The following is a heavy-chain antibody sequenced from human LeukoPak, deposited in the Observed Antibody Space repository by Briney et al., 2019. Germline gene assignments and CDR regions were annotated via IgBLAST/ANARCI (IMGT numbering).Heavy chain of an antibody. V-gene: IGHV3-21*01. Sequence: ETLSLTCAVYGGSFSGYYRSWIRQPPGKGLEWVSSISSSSSYIYYADSVKGRFTISRDNAKNSLYLQMNSLRAEDTAVYYCARDGGQQLALDYWGQGTLVTVSS. CDR3: ARDGGQQLALDY. CDR2: ISSSSSYI. D-gene: IGHD6-13*01. CDR1: GGSFSGYY. J-gene: IGHJ4*02.